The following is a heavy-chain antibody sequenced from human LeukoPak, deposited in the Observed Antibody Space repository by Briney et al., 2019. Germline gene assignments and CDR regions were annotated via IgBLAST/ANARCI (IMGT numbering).Heavy chain of an antibody. CDR2: ISAYNGNT. CDR1: GYTFTSYG. V-gene: IGHV1-18*01. CDR3: ARVLRHTHPAITMVRGKNNWFDP. D-gene: IGHD3-10*01. J-gene: IGHJ5*02. Sequence: ASVKVSCKASGYTFTSYGISWVREAPGQGLEWMGRISAYNGNTNYAQKFQGRVTMTRDTSISTAYMELSRLRSDDTAVYYCARVLRHTHPAITMVRGKNNWFDPWGQGTLVTVSS.